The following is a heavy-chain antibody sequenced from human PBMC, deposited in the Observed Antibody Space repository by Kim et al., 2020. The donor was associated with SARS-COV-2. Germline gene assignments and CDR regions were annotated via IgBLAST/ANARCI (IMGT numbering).Heavy chain of an antibody. D-gene: IGHD1-26*01. CDR2: ISSSGSTI. CDR3: ARDRGSGSYFYYYYYGMDV. V-gene: IGHV3-48*03. CDR1: GFTFSSYE. Sequence: GGSLRLSCAASGFTFSSYEMNWVRQAPGKGREWVSYISSSGSTIYYADSVKGRFTISRDNAKNSLYLQMNSLRAEDTAVYYCARDRGSGSYFYYYYYGMDVWGQGTTLTVSS. J-gene: IGHJ6*02.